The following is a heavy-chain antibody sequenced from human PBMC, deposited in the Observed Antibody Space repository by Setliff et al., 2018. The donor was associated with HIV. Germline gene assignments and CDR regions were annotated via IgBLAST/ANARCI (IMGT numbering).Heavy chain of an antibody. D-gene: IGHD4-17*01. J-gene: IGHJ6*02. Sequence: GGSPRLSCAASGFIFSDYYMSWIRQAPGKGLEWVSYISFSGNTIYYTDSVKGRFTISRDNARNSLYLQMNSLRAEDTAVYYCARAKIGPYGDSTYYYGMDVWGQGTTVTVSS. CDR2: ISFSGNTI. V-gene: IGHV3-11*01. CDR1: GFIFSDYY. CDR3: ARAKIGPYGDSTYYYGMDV.